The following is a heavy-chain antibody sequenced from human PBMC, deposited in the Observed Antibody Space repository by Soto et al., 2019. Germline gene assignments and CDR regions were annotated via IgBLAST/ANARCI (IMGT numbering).Heavy chain of an antibody. CDR3: ARGYWAGGMDF. CDR2: IYSDNKT. Sequence: EVQLVESGGGLIQSGGSLRLSCAASGFTVSSNYMNWVRQAPGKGLEWVSVIYSDNKTYYADSVKGRFTISRDKSKNTFYIQMNSLRAEDTAIYYCARGYWAGGMDFCGQGTTITVSS. CDR1: GFTVSSNY. J-gene: IGHJ6*02. V-gene: IGHV3-53*01. D-gene: IGHD2-8*02.